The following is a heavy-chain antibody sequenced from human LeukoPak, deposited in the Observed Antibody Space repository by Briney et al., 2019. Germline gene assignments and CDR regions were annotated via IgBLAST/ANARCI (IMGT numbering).Heavy chain of an antibody. J-gene: IGHJ3*02. Sequence: SETLSLTCAVSGGSISSGGYSWSWIRQPPGKGLEWIGYIYHSGSTYYNPPLKSRVTISVDRSKNQFSLKLSSVTAADTAVYYCARESLFDYYDSSGAFDIWGQGTMVTVSS. CDR3: ARESLFDYYDSSGAFDI. CDR1: GGSISSGGYS. V-gene: IGHV4-30-2*01. CDR2: IYHSGST. D-gene: IGHD3-22*01.